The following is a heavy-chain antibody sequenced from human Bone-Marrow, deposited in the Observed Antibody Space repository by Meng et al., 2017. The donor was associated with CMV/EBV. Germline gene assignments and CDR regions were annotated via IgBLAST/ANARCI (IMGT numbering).Heavy chain of an antibody. Sequence: GESLKISCVASGFTFSGYYMSWIRQAPGKGLEWTSYIRSSGNIIYYADSVKGRFTISRDNAKNSLDLQMNNLRAEDTAVYYCAAGYTSAWTPPGYWGQGPRVTVSS. J-gene: IGHJ4*02. CDR2: IRSSGNII. D-gene: IGHD6-19*01. CDR1: GFTFSGYY. CDR3: AAGYTSAWTPPGY. V-gene: IGHV3-11*01.